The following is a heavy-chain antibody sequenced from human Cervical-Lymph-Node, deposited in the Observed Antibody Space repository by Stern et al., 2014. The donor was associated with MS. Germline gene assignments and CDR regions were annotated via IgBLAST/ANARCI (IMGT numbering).Heavy chain of an antibody. V-gene: IGHV5-51*01. CDR1: GYTFSNFW. D-gene: IGHD3-22*01. Sequence: EVQLVESGAEVKKPGESLKISCRTSGYTFSNFWIGWVRQMPGKGLEWMGGIYPADSETPYSPSFQGQVTISADESISPAYLQWRSLKASDTAMYYCVRRRDSAGYDTFDLWGQGTMLIVSS. CDR3: VRRRDSAGYDTFDL. J-gene: IGHJ3*01. CDR2: IYPADSET.